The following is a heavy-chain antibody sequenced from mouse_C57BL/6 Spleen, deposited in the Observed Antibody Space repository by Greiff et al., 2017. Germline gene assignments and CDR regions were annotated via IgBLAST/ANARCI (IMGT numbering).Heavy chain of an antibody. CDR2: FHPYNDDT. CDR3: ARGAYYCAMDD. J-gene: IGHJ4*01. CDR1: GYTFTTYP. Sequence: VPVVESGAELVKPGASVRMSCKASGYTFTTYPIEWMKQNHGKSLEWIGNFHPYNDDTKYNEKFKGKAPLTVEKSSSTFYLELSRLTSDDSAVYYCARGAYYCAMDDWGQGTSVTVSS. V-gene: IGHV1-47*01. D-gene: IGHD2-10*01.